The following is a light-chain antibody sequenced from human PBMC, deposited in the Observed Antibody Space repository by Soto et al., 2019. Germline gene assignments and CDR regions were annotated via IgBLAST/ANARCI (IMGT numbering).Light chain of an antibody. CDR2: GAS. Sequence: ENVLTQSPGTLSLSPGERATLSCRARQSVTSSSLAWYQQKPGQAPRLLVYGASRRATGIPDRFSGSGSGTDFTLTISRLEPQDFAMYYCHQYGSSPLTFGGGTKVEI. J-gene: IGKJ4*01. CDR3: HQYGSSPLT. V-gene: IGKV3-20*01. CDR1: QSVTSSS.